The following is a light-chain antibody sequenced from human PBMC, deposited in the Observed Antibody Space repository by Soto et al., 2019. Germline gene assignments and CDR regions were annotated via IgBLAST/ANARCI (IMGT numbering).Light chain of an antibody. CDR2: GAS. CDR1: QTVTSDY. V-gene: IGKV3-20*01. Sequence: EVVLTQSPGTLSLSPGERVTLSCRASQTVTSDYLAWYQQKPGQTPRLLIYGASSRATGIPDRFSGSGSGTDFSLTNSRLEPEDFAVYYCQQYGGVPFTFGPGTKVDVK. CDR3: QQYGGVPFT. J-gene: IGKJ3*01.